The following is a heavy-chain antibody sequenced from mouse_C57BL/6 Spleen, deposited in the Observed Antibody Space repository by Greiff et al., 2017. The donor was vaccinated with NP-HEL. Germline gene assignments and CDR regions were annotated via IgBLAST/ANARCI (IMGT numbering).Heavy chain of an antibody. CDR2: IDPSDSYT. V-gene: IGHV1-50*01. Sequence: VQLQQPGAELVKPGASVKLSCKASGYTFTSYWMQWVKQRPGQGLEWIGEIDPSDSYTNSSQKFKGKATLTVDTSSSTAYMQHSSLTSEDSAVYYCAKSSGYVDYWGQGTTLTVSS. J-gene: IGHJ2*01. CDR1: GYTFTSYW. CDR3: AKSSGYVDY. D-gene: IGHD3-2*02.